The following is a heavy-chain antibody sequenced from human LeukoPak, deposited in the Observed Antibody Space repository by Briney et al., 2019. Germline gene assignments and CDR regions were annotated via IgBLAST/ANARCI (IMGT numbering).Heavy chain of an antibody. Sequence: PGRSLRLSCAASGFTSSSYAMHWVRQAPGKGLEWVAVISYDGSNKYYADSAKGRFTISRDNSKNTLYLQMNSLRAEDTAVYYCARRQAIVVVTAEYAFDIWGQGTMVTVSS. CDR3: ARRQAIVVVTAEYAFDI. D-gene: IGHD2-21*02. CDR2: ISYDGSNK. V-gene: IGHV3-30-3*01. CDR1: GFTSSSYA. J-gene: IGHJ3*02.